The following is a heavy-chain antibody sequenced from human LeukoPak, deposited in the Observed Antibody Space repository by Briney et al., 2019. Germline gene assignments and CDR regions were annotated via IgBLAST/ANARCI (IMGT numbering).Heavy chain of an antibody. V-gene: IGHV3-20*04. J-gene: IGHJ6*03. CDR2: INWNGGST. CDR1: GFTFSSYG. CDR3: AGSGNYYYMDV. Sequence: GGSLRLSCAASGFTFSSYGMSWVRQAPGKGLEWVSGINWNGGSTGYADSVKGRFTISRDNAKNSLYLQMNSLRAEDTALYYCAGSGNYYYMDVWGKGTTVTVSS.